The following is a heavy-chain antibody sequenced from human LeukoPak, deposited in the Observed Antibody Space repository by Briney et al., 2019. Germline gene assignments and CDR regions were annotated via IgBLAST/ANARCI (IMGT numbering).Heavy chain of an antibody. CDR1: GYTFTSYY. CDR2: INPSGGST. CDR3: ARDGGRNCSSTSCATLDAFDI. V-gene: IGHV1-46*01. Sequence: RASVKVSCKASGYTFTSYYMHWVRQAPGQGLEWMGIINPSGGSTSYAQKFQGRVTMTRDMSTSTVYMELSSLRSEDTAVYYCARDGGRNCSSTSCATLDAFDIWGQGTMVTVSS. D-gene: IGHD2-2*01. J-gene: IGHJ3*02.